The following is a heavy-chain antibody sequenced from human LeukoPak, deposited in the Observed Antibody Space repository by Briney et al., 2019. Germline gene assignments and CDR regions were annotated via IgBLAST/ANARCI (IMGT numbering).Heavy chain of an antibody. CDR3: ARDLPPRGVFFHYYGMDV. Sequence: GGSLRLSCAASGLTFSSYWMHWVRHAPGKGLVWVSRINSDGSSTSYADSVKGRFTISRDNAKNTLYLQMNSLRAEDTAVYYCARDLPPRGVFFHYYGMDVWGQGTTVTVSS. CDR1: GLTFSSYW. V-gene: IGHV3-74*01. J-gene: IGHJ6*02. D-gene: IGHD2/OR15-2a*01. CDR2: INSDGSST.